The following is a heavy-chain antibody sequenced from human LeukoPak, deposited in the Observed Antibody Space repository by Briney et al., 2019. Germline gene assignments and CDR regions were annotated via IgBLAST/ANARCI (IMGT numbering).Heavy chain of an antibody. CDR2: LSGDGET. D-gene: IGHD3-16*01. CDR3: AKASWVSTADAVL. J-gene: IGHJ4*02. Sequence: PGGSLRLSCAASGFIFSSYAMSWVRQDPARGLEWVSSLSGDGETFYADSVRGRFTLSRDDSRNTVYINLNNLRVTDTAVYYCAKASWVSTADAVLWGQGTVVTVS. V-gene: IGHV3-23*01. CDR1: GFIFSSYA.